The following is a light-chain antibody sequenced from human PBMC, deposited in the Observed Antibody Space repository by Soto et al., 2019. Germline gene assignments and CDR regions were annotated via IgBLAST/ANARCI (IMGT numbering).Light chain of an antibody. J-gene: IGKJ1*01. CDR2: KAS. V-gene: IGKV1-5*03. CDR3: QQYNSYPVA. Sequence: DIQMTQSPSTLSASVGDRVTITCRASQSISSWLAWYKQKPGKAPKLRIYKASSLESGVPSRFSGSGSGTEFTLTISSLQPDDFATYYCQQYNSYPVAFGQGTKVDIK. CDR1: QSISSW.